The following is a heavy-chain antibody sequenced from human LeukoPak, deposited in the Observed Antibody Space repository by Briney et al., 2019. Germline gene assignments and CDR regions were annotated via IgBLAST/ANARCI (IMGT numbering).Heavy chain of an antibody. V-gene: IGHV3-7*05. J-gene: IGHJ4*02. Sequence: GGSLRLSCAASGFTFSSYWMSWVRQAPGKGLEWVANIKQDGSEKYYVDSVKGRFTISRDNAKNSLYLQMNSLRAEDTAVYYCARDRDSSGYEGFDYWGQGTLVTVSS. CDR3: ARDRDSSGYEGFDY. CDR1: GFTFSSYW. D-gene: IGHD6-19*01. CDR2: IKQDGSEK.